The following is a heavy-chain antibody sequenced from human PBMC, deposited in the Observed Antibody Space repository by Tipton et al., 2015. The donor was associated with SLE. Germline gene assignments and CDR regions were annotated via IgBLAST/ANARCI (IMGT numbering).Heavy chain of an antibody. D-gene: IGHD6-13*01. CDR1: GYSFTSYW. V-gene: IGHV1-18*04. CDR2: INPDNGNT. Sequence: QLVQSGAEVKKPGESLKISCKGSGYSFTSYWIGWVRQAPGQGLAWMGWINPDNGNTNFAQNLQGRVIMTADTSTSTAYMELRSLRSDDTAVYYCAREGIAAAGTLDAFDIWGQGTVVTVSS. J-gene: IGHJ3*02. CDR3: AREGIAAAGTLDAFDI.